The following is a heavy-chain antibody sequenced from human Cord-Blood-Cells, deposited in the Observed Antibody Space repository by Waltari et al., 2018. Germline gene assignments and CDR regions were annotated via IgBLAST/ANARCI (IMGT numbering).Heavy chain of an antibody. V-gene: IGHV4-59*01. CDR2: IYYSGST. CDR1: GGSISSYY. J-gene: IGHJ5*02. Sequence: QVQLQESGPGLVKPSETLSLTCTVSGGSISSYYWSWLRQPPGKGLEWIGYIYYSGSTNYNPSLKSRVTISVDTSKNQFSLKLSSVTAADTAVYYCARVWAGYSSDWFDPWGQGTLVTVSS. D-gene: IGHD6-13*01. CDR3: ARVWAGYSSDWFDP.